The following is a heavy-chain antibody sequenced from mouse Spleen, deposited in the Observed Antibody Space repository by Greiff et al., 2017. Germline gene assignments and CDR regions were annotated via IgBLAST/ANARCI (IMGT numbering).Heavy chain of an antibody. J-gene: IGHJ2*01. CDR3: ARLNYYDGSYDY. CDR1: GYTFTSYW. D-gene: IGHD1-1*01. CDR2: IDPSDSYT. V-gene: IGHV1-50*01. Sequence: QVQLKESGAELVKPGASVKLSCKASGYTFTSYWMQWVKQRPGQGLEWIGEIDPSDSYTNYNQKFKGKATLTVDTSSSTAYMQLSSLTSEDSAVYYCARLNYYDGSYDYWGQGTTLTVSS.